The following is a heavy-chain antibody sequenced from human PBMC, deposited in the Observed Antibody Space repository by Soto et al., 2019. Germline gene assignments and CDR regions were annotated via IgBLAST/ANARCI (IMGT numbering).Heavy chain of an antibody. J-gene: IGHJ6*02. CDR3: ARDGGQWLVLSYYYYGMDV. V-gene: IGHV3-48*02. CDR2: ISSSSSTI. CDR1: GFTFSSYS. D-gene: IGHD6-19*01. Sequence: GGSLRLSCAASGFTFSSYSMNWVRQAPGKGLEWVSYISSSSSTIYYADSVKGRFTISRDNAENSLYLQMNSLRDEDTAVYYCARDGGQWLVLSYYYYGMDVWGQGTTVTVSS.